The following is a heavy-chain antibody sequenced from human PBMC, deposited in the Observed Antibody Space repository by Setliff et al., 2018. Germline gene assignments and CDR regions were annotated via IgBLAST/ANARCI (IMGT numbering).Heavy chain of an antibody. J-gene: IGHJ6*02. V-gene: IGHV4-61*09. CDR3: AREYVVISFVANTHSHYGMDV. CDR1: GASIGSGSHY. CDR2: IYTSGTT. D-gene: IGHD3-16*01. Sequence: PSETLSLTCTVSGASIGSGSHYWSWIRQSAERGLEWIGHIYTSGTTDYSPSFKSRVSIPADTSKNLVSLKLHSVTAADTAVYYCAREYVVISFVANTHSHYGMDVWGQGTTVTVSS.